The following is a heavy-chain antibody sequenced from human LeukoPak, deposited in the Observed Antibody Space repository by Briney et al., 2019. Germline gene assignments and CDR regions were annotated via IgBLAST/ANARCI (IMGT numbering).Heavy chain of an antibody. D-gene: IGHD4-17*01. V-gene: IGHV4-59*12. CDR3: ARISYTVTKGGARDY. Sequence: PSETLSLTCTVSGGSISSYYWSWIRQPPGKGLEWIGSIYYSGSTYYNPSLKSRVTISVDTSKNQFSLKLSSVTAADTAVYYCARISYTVTKGGARDYWGQGTLVTVSS. CDR2: IYYSGST. J-gene: IGHJ4*02. CDR1: GGSISSYY.